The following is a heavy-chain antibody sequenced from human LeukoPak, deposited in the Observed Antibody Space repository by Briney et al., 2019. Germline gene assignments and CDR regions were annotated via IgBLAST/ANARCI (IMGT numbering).Heavy chain of an antibody. CDR2: IYSSGSA. CDR1: GASINNNF. D-gene: IGHD3-22*01. Sequence: KASETLSLTRTVSGASINNNFWTWIRQPPGKGLEWIGYIYSSGSANYNPSLKSRVIISGGTSKNQISLNLTSVTAADTAVYFCARHRDYYDTGGHGTRVSVSS. V-gene: IGHV4-59*08. CDR3: ARHRDYYDT. J-gene: IGHJ4*01.